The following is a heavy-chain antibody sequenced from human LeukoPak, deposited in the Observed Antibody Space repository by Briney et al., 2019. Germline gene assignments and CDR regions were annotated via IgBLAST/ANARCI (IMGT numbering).Heavy chain of an antibody. CDR2: IYYSGST. D-gene: IGHD5-18*01. CDR3: ARDVAAMVEGANWFDP. CDR1: GGSISSSSHY. V-gene: IGHV4-39*06. J-gene: IGHJ5*02. Sequence: PSEILSLTCTVSGGSISSSSHYWGWIRQPPGKGLEWIGSIYYSGSTYYNPSLKSRVTISVDTSKNQFTLKLSSVTAADTAVYYCARDVAAMVEGANWFDPWGQGTLVTVSS.